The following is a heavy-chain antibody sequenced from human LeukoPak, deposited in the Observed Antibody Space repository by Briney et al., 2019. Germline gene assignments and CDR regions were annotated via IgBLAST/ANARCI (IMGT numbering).Heavy chain of an antibody. CDR2: ISPDSGGT. Sequence: ASVKVSCKASGYSFTYYYIHWVRQAPGQGLEWMGWISPDSGGTNNAQEFQGRVTMTRDTSFSTAYMEVNRLRSDDTAVYFCAIKTSYSDFDYWGQGTLVTVSS. CDR3: AIKTSYSDFDY. V-gene: IGHV1-2*02. D-gene: IGHD2-15*01. CDR1: GYSFTYYY. J-gene: IGHJ4*02.